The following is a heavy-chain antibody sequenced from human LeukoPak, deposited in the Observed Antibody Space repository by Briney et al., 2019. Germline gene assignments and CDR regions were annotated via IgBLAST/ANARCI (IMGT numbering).Heavy chain of an antibody. CDR2: IYSGGST. CDR1: GFTVSSDY. D-gene: IGHD3-10*02. J-gene: IGHJ6*04. CDR3: AELGITMIGGV. Sequence: GGSLRLSCAASGFTVSSDYMNWVRQAPGKGLEWVSVIYSGGSTYYADSVKGRFTISRDNAKNSLYLQMNSLRAEDTAVYYCAELGITMIGGVWGKGTTVTISS. V-gene: IGHV3-66*01.